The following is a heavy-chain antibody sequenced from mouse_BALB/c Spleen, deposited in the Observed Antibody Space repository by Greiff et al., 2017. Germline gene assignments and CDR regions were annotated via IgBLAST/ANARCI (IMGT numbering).Heavy chain of an antibody. J-gene: IGHJ1*01. CDR3: AYGRYFDV. V-gene: IGHV3-2*02. D-gene: IGHD1-2*01. CDR1: GYSITSYYA. CDR2: ISYSGST. Sequence: EVMLVESGPGLVKPSQSLSLTCTVTGYSITSYYAWNWIRQFPGNKLEWMGYISYSGSTSYNPSLKSRISITRDTSKNQFFLQLNSVTTEDTATYYCAYGRYFDVWGAGTTVTVSS.